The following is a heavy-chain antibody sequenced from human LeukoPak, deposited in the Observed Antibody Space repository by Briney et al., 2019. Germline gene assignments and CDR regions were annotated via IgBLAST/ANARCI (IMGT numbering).Heavy chain of an antibody. Sequence: PGGSLRLSCAASGFTFSNHWMNWVRQAPGKGLKWVSHINVDGSDTDYADSVKGRFTISRDNAKNSLYLQMNSLRAEDTAVYYCAAGDTFDIWGQGTMVTVSS. CDR3: AAGDTFDI. J-gene: IGHJ3*02. CDR2: INVDGSDT. V-gene: IGHV3-74*01. CDR1: GFTFSNHW. D-gene: IGHD7-27*01.